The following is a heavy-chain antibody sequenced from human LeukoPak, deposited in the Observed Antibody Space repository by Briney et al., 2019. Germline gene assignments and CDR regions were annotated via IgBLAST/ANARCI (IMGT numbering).Heavy chain of an antibody. CDR1: GDSISSGDYS. V-gene: IGHV4-30-2*01. CDR3: AREFMFGNAPGFWLDP. CDR2: IFHSGHS. J-gene: IGHJ5*01. Sequence: PSETLSLTCAVSGDSISSGDYSWSWIRQPSGKGLEWIGYIFHSGHSYYNPSLKSRVTISVDRSKNQFSLRLTSVTAADTAIYYRAREFMFGNAPGFWLDPWGQGNQGPVPP. D-gene: IGHD3-16*01.